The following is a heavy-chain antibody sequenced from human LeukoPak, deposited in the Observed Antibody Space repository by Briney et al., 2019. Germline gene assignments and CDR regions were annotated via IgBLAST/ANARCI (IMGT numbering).Heavy chain of an antibody. CDR1: GGSISSGGYY. CDR2: IYYSGST. Sequence: SETLSLTCTVSGGSISSGGYYWSWIRQHPGKGLEWIGYIYYSGSTYYNPSLKSRVTISVDTSKNQFSLKLSSVTAADTAVYYCARQRSVIRMAYYYYMDVWGKGTTVTVSS. J-gene: IGHJ6*03. CDR3: ARQRSVIRMAYYYYMDV. V-gene: IGHV4-39*01. D-gene: IGHD2-8*01.